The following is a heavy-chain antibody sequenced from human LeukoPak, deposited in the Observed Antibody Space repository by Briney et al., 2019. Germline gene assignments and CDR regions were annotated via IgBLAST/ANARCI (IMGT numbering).Heavy chain of an antibody. CDR1: GFTFSTHA. V-gene: IGHV3-30*04. CDR2: ISYDGSNK. J-gene: IGHJ5*02. Sequence: GSLRLSCAASGFTFSTHAMHWVRQAPGKGLEWVAVISYDGSNKYYVDSVKGRFTISRDNSKNTLYLQMNSLRAEDTAVYYCAKRVMVRGVTGWFDPWGQGTLVTVSS. D-gene: IGHD3-10*01. CDR3: AKRVMVRGVTGWFDP.